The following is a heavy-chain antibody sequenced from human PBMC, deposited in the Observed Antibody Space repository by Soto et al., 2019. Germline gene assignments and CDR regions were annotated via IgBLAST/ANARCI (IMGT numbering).Heavy chain of an antibody. V-gene: IGHV3-33*01. D-gene: IGHD4-17*01. Sequence: QVHLVESGGGVVQHGKSLRLSCAASGFTFDNYGMLWVRQAPGKGLEWVALISYDDSYRYYTNSVRGRFTISRDNSKNMVFLHMNSLQGDDTAVYYCAGGDYGDSIDFWGQGTLVTVSS. J-gene: IGHJ4*02. CDR3: AGGDYGDSIDF. CDR1: GFTFDNYG. CDR2: ISYDDSYR.